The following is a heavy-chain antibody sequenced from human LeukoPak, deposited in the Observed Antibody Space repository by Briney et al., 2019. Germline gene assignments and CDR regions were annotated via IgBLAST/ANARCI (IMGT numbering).Heavy chain of an antibody. CDR2: ISSSSSYI. V-gene: IGHV3-21*01. CDR3: ARGDLVGAYRGGAFDI. D-gene: IGHD1-26*01. Sequence: GGSLRLSCAASGFTFSSYSMNWVRQAPGKGLEWVSSISSSSSYIYYADSVKGRFTISRDNAKNSLYLQMNSLRAEDTAVYYCARGDLVGAYRGGAFDIWGQGTMVTVSS. CDR1: GFTFSSYS. J-gene: IGHJ3*02.